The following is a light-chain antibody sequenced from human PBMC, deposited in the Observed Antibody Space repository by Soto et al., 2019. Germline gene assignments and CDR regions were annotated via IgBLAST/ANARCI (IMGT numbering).Light chain of an antibody. V-gene: IGKV3-11*01. CDR3: QQRSNWPPN. CDR1: QSVSSY. CDR2: DAS. J-gene: IGKJ4*01. Sequence: IVLTHSPATLSLSPWERATLSCRASQSVSSYLAWYQQKPGQAPRLLIYDASNRATGIPARFSGSGSGTDFTLTISSLEPEDFAVYYCQQRSNWPPNFGGGTKVDIK.